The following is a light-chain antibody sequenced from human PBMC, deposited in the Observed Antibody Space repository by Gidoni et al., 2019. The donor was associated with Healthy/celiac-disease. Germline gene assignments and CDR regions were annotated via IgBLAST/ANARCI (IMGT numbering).Light chain of an antibody. CDR1: QSVSSY. J-gene: IGKJ2*01. CDR2: DAS. Sequence: EIVLTQSPATLSLSPGERATLYCRASQSVSSYVAWYQQKPGQAPRLLIYDASNRATGIPARFSGSGSGTDFTLTISSLEPEDFAVYYCQQRSNWPPYTFXXXTKLEIK. CDR3: QQRSNWPPYT. V-gene: IGKV3-11*01.